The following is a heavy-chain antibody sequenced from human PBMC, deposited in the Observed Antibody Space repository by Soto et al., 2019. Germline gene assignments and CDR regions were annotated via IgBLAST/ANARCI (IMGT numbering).Heavy chain of an antibody. CDR3: ARDRSGSHEIDDSLDI. D-gene: IGHD1-26*01. CDR2: ISYDGGNE. Sequence: QVQLVESGGGVVQPGRSLRLSCAASRFSFSTYAIHWVRQAPGKGLEWVAGISYDGGNEYYADSVKGRFTISRDNSKSTLSLKMNSLGPDDTAVYYCARDRSGSHEIDDSLDIWGRGTMVTVSS. J-gene: IGHJ3*02. V-gene: IGHV3-30-3*01. CDR1: RFSFSTYA.